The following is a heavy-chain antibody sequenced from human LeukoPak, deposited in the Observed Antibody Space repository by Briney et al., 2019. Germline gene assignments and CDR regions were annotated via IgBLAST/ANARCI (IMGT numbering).Heavy chain of an antibody. CDR3: ARGPIPDY. D-gene: IGHD2-2*02. Sequence: GGSLRLSCAASGFTFSSYSMNWVRQAPGQGLEWVSSISGTSTSIYYADSVKGRFTISRDNAKNSLYLQMNSLRAEDTAVYYCARGPIPDYWGQGTLVTVSS. CDR1: GFTFSSYS. J-gene: IGHJ4*02. V-gene: IGHV3-21*01. CDR2: ISGTSTSI.